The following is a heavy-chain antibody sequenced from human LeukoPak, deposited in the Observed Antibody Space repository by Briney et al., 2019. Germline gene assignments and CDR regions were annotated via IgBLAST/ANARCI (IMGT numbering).Heavy chain of an antibody. V-gene: IGHV3-30*04. CDR1: GFTFSSYA. D-gene: IGHD3-16*01. J-gene: IGHJ4*02. CDR3: ARDLGFMITFGGVTDH. Sequence: GGSLRLSCAASGFTFSSYAMHWVRQAPGKGLEWVAVISYDGSNKYYADSVRGRFTISRDNSKNTLYLQMNSLRAEDTAVYYCARDLGFMITFGGVTDHWGQGTLVTVSS. CDR2: ISYDGSNK.